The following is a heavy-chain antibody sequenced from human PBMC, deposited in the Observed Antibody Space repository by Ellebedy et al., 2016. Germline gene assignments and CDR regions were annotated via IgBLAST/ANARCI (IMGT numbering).Heavy chain of an antibody. J-gene: IGHJ4*02. CDR2: THNDGDKE. V-gene: IGHV3-30-3*02. CDR3: AKEKTTLITPGLDY. Sequence: GGSLRLXCVASGFPFSHYTMHWVRQAPGKGLEWVALTHNDGDKEHIADSVKGRFTISRDNSINTVYLQMNSLRVEDTAVYYCAKEKTTLITPGLDYWGQGVLVSVSS. D-gene: IGHD4-23*01. CDR1: GFPFSHYT.